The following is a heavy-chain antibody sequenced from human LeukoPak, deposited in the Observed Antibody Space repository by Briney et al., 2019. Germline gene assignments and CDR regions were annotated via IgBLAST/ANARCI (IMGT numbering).Heavy chain of an antibody. CDR1: GYTFTSYA. J-gene: IGHJ5*02. D-gene: IGHD5-24*01. Sequence: ASVKVSCKASGYTFTSYAMHWVRQAPGQRLEWMGWINAGNGNTKYSQKFQGRVTITRDTSASTAYMELSSLRSEDTAVYYCARDGLRGNNWFDPWGQGTLVTVSS. CDR3: ARDGLRGNNWFDP. CDR2: INAGNGNT. V-gene: IGHV1-3*01.